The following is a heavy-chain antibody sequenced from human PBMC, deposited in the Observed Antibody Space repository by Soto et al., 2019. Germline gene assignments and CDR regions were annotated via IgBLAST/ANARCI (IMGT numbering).Heavy chain of an antibody. D-gene: IGHD3-10*01. CDR3: ARAPFAAMVRGVIISRVGFDP. V-gene: IGHV4-61*01. Sequence: PSETLSLTCTVSGGSVSSGSYYWSWIRQPPGKGLEWIGYIYYSGSTNYNPSLKSRVTISVDTSKNQFSLKLSSVTAADTAVYYCARAPFAAMVRGVIISRVGFDPWGQGTLVTVSS. CDR1: GGSVSSGSYY. J-gene: IGHJ5*02. CDR2: IYYSGST.